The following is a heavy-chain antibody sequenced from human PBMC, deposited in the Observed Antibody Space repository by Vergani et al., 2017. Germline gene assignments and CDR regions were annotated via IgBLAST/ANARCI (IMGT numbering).Heavy chain of an antibody. Sequence: EVQLVQSGAEVKKPGESLRISCKGSGYSFTSYWISWVRQMPGKGLEWMGRIDPSDSYTNYSPSFQGHVTISADKSIRTAYLQWSSLKASDTAMYYCARRAAAGPYYYYDGMDVWGQGTTVTVSS. CDR3: ARRAAAGPYYYYDGMDV. V-gene: IGHV5-10-1*01. J-gene: IGHJ6*02. CDR1: GYSFTSYW. D-gene: IGHD6-13*01. CDR2: IDPSDSYT.